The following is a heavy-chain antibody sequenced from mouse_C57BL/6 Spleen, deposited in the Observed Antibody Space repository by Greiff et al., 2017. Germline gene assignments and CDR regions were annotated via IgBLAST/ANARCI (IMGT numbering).Heavy chain of an antibody. D-gene: IGHD2-3*01. V-gene: IGHV1-18*01. Sequence: LVKPGASVKIPCKASGYTFTDYNMDWVKQSHGKSLEWIGDINPNNGGTIYNQKFKGKATLTVDKSSSTAYMELRSLTSEDTAVYYCARESDGYYVGAMDYWGQGTSVTVSS. CDR3: ARESDGYYVGAMDY. CDR1: GYTFTDYN. CDR2: INPNNGGT. J-gene: IGHJ4*01.